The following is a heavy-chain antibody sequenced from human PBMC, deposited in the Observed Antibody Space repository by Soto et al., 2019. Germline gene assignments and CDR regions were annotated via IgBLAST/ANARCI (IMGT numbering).Heavy chain of an antibody. D-gene: IGHD3-22*01. CDR3: ARAHYGPSGYYFYS. Sequence: TLSLTCSVSGDSITSGGYSWSWIRQPPRRGLEWIGYIYHTGSASYSPSLKGRVTISVDKSKNQFSLSLNSVTAADTAIYYCARAHYGPSGYYFYSWGQRSLVTVSS. J-gene: IGHJ4*02. V-gene: IGHV4-30-2*01. CDR2: IYHTGSA. CDR1: GDSITSGGYS.